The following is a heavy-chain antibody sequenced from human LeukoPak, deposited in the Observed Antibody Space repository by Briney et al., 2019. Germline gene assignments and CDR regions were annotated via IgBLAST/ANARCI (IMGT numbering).Heavy chain of an antibody. CDR2: INTGSTTI. CDR1: GFTFSPYT. Sequence: GGSLRLSCAAPGFTFSPYTMHWLRQPPGKGLEWVSYINTGSTTIYYADSVKGRFTISRDNAKNSLYLHMNSLRAEDTAVYYCARDSSVCEFDVWGQGTMVTVSS. V-gene: IGHV3-48*01. D-gene: IGHD6-6*01. J-gene: IGHJ3*01. CDR3: ARDSSVCEFDV.